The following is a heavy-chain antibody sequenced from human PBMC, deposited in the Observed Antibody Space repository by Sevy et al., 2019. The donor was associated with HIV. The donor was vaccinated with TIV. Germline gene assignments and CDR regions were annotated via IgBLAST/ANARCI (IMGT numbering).Heavy chain of an antibody. CDR1: GFTFSSYA. D-gene: IGHD6-13*01. V-gene: IGHV3-23*01. CDR2: ISGSGGST. Sequence: GGSLRISCAASGFTFSSYAMSWVRQAPGKGLEWVSAISGSGGSTYYADSVKGRFTISRDNSKNTLYLQMNSLRAEDTAVSYCAKDQFKIAAAGTNFDYRGQGTLVTVSS. J-gene: IGHJ4*02. CDR3: AKDQFKIAAAGTNFDY.